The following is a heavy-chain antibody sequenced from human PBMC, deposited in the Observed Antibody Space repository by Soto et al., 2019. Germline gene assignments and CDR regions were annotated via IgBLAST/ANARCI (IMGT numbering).Heavy chain of an antibody. CDR2: IIPIFGAA. Sequence: ASVKVSCKASGGTFSSSALSWVRQAPGQGLEWMGGIIPIFGAANYAQKFQGRVTITADESTSTAYMELSSLRSEDTAVYYCARSSSSGWKLDYWGQGALVTVSS. CDR3: ARSSSSGWKLDY. J-gene: IGHJ4*02. V-gene: IGHV1-69*01. CDR1: GGTFSSSA. D-gene: IGHD6-19*01.